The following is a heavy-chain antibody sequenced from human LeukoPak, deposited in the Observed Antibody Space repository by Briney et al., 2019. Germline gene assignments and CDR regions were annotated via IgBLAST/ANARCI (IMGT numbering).Heavy chain of an antibody. CDR2: IFYSGST. CDR1: GGSISSYY. J-gene: IGHJ4*02. CDR3: ARDLVGSGLDY. D-gene: IGHD2-15*01. Sequence: SETLSLTCTVSGGSISSYYWSWIRQPPWKGLEWIGYIFYSGSTNYNPSLKSRVTISVDTSKNQFSLKVSSVTAADTAVYYCARDLVGSGLDYWGQGTLVTVSS. V-gene: IGHV4-59*01.